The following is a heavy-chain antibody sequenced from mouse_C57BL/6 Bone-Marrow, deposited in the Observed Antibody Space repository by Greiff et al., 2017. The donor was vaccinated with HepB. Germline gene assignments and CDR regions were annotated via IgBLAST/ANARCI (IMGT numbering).Heavy chain of an antibody. CDR2: INPNNGGT. CDR3: ASRLVASYYYAMDY. V-gene: IGHV1-22*01. CDR1: GYTFTDYN. J-gene: IGHJ4*01. D-gene: IGHD1-1*01. Sequence: EVQLQQSGPELVKPGASVKMSCKASGYTFTDYNMHWVKQSHGKSLEWIGYINPNNGGTSYNQKFKGKATLTVNKSSSTAYMELRSLTSEDSAVYYCASRLVASYYYAMDYWGQGTSVTVSS.